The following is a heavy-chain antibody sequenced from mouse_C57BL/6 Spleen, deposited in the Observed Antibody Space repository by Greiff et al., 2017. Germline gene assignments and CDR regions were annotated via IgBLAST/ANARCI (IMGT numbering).Heavy chain of an antibody. CDR1: GFTFSSYA. J-gene: IGHJ2*01. V-gene: IGHV5-4*03. CDR2: ISDGGSYT. CDR3: ARVLTGTYYFDY. Sequence: EVKLVESGGGLVKPGGSLKLSCAASGFTFSSYAMSWVRQTPEKRLEWVATISDGGSYTYYPDNVKGRFTISRDNAKNNLYLQMSHLKSEDTAMYYCARVLTGTYYFDYWGQGTTLTVSS. D-gene: IGHD4-1*01.